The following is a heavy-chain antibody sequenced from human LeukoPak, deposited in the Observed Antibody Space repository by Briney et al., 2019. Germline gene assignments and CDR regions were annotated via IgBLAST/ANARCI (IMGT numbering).Heavy chain of an antibody. CDR3: ARGVVGVHYYYYYMDV. CDR1: GGSISSGDYY. D-gene: IGHD3-16*01. J-gene: IGHJ6*03. CDR2: IYYSGST. V-gene: IGHV4-61*08. Sequence: NPSETLSLTCTVSGGSISSGDYYWSWIRQPPGKGLEWIGYIYYSGSTNYNPSLKSRVTISVDTSKNQFSLKLSSVTAADTAVYYCARGVVGVHYYYYYMDVWGKGTTVTVSS.